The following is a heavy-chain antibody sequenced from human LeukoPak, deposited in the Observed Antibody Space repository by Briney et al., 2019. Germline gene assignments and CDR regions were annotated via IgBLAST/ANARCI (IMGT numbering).Heavy chain of an antibody. D-gene: IGHD3-22*01. Sequence: ASVKVSCKASGYTFTSYYMHWVRQAPGQGLEWMGIINPSGGSTSYAQKFQGRVTMTRDTSISTAYMELSRLRSDDTAVYYCARGDSSGYFAFDIWGQGTMVTVSS. V-gene: IGHV1-46*01. CDR2: INPSGGST. CDR3: ARGDSSGYFAFDI. J-gene: IGHJ3*02. CDR1: GYTFTSYY.